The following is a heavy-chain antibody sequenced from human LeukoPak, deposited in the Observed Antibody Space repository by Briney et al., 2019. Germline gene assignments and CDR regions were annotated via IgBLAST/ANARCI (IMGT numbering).Heavy chain of an antibody. CDR2: INHSGST. D-gene: IGHD6-13*01. Sequence: SETLSLTCAVYGGSFSGYYWSWIRQPPGKGLEWIGEINHSGSTNYNPSLKSRVTISVDTSKNQFSLELSSVTAADTAVYYCARHFRPSSSWYYYYYMDVWGKGTTVTISS. CDR1: GGSFSGYY. CDR3: ARHFRPSSSWYYYYYMDV. J-gene: IGHJ6*03. V-gene: IGHV4-34*01.